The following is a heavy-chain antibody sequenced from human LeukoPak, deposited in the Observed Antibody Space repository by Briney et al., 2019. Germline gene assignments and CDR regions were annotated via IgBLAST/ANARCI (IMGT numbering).Heavy chain of an antibody. V-gene: IGHV5-51*01. CDR3: ARSDSSGAARAIQH. D-gene: IGHD3-22*01. CDR1: GYNFTNYW. CDR2: IYPGDSNT. J-gene: IGHJ1*01. Sequence: GESLKISCKGSGYNFTNYWIGWVRQMPGKGLEWMGIIYPGDSNTRYSPSFQGQVTISADKSISTAYLQWSSLKASDTAMYHYARSDSSGAARAIQHWGQGTLVTVSS.